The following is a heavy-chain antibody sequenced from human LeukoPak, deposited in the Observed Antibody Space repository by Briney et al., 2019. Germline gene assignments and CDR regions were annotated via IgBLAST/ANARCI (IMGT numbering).Heavy chain of an antibody. J-gene: IGHJ5*02. V-gene: IGHV3-11*01. Sequence: PGGSLRLSCAASGFTFSDFYMSWMRQAPGKGLEWVSDISGSGTTVYYADSVKGRFTISRDNTKNSLFLQMNSLRAEDTAVYFCARERFRGSYSPWGRGTLVSVSS. CDR3: ARERFRGSYSP. D-gene: IGHD1-26*01. CDR1: GFTFSDFY. CDR2: ISGSGTTV.